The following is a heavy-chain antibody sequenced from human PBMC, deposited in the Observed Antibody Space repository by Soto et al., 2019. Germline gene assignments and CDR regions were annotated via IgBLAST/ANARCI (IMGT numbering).Heavy chain of an antibody. J-gene: IGHJ5*02. CDR2: INHSGST. V-gene: IGHV4-34*01. D-gene: IGHD5-18*01. CDR1: GGSFSGYY. Sequence: SETLSLTCAVYGGSFSGYYWSWIRQPPGKGLEWIGEINHSGSTNYNPSLKSRVTISADTSKNQFSLKLSSVTAADTAVYYCARWRRIQLWLRGWFDPWGQGTLVTVSS. CDR3: ARWRRIQLWLRGWFDP.